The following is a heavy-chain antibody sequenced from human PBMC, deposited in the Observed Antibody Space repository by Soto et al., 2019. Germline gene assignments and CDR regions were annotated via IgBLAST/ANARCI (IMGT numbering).Heavy chain of an antibody. CDR2: IIPIFGTA. V-gene: IGHV1-69*06. Sequence: EASVKVSCKASGGTFSSYAISWVRQAPGQGLEWMGGIIPIFGTANYAQKFQGRVTITADKSTSTAYMELSSLRSEDTAVYYCARGEEITIFGVVIIRGMDVWGQGTTVTVSS. CDR3: ARGEEITIFGVVIIRGMDV. J-gene: IGHJ6*02. D-gene: IGHD3-3*01. CDR1: GGTFSSYA.